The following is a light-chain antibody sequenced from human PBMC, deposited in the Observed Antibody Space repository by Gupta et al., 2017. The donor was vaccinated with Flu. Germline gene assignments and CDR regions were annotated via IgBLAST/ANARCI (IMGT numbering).Light chain of an antibody. CDR2: GAS. CDR1: QSVNNKY. V-gene: IGKV3-20*01. J-gene: IGKJ4*01. CDR3: QQYDSSVT. Sequence: EIVLTQSPGTLSLSPGERATLSCRASQSVNNKYLAWYQQKPGQAPRLLIYGASTRATGIPDRFSGSGSGTDFTLTISRLEPEDFAVYYCQQYDSSVTFGGGTKVEIK.